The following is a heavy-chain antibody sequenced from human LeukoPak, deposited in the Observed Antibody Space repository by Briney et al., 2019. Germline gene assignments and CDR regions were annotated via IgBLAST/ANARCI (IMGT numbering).Heavy chain of an antibody. D-gene: IGHD1-1*01. CDR3: ARDLFAGSTGTVDY. J-gene: IGHJ4*02. Sequence: PSETPSLTCSVSGGSISNYSWSWIRQPPGKGLEWIGYISYSGSTNYNPSLKTRVTISVDTSKIQFSLKLSSVTAADTAVYYCARDLFAGSTGTVDYWGQGTLVTVSS. CDR2: ISYSGST. CDR1: GGSISNYS. V-gene: IGHV4-59*01.